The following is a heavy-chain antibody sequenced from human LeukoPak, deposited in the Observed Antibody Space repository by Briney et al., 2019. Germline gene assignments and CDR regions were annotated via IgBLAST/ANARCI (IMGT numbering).Heavy chain of an antibody. CDR2: IYNSGIT. CDR3: ARTRSDYDYSFDY. CDR1: GGSISSGGYY. Sequence: KPSETLSLTCTVSGGSISSGGYYWSWIRQHPGKGLEWIGYIYNSGITYYNPSLKSRVIISVDTSDHQFSLKLSSVTAADTAVYYCARTRSDYDYSFDYWGQGTLVTVSP. D-gene: IGHD5-12*01. J-gene: IGHJ4*02. V-gene: IGHV4-31*03.